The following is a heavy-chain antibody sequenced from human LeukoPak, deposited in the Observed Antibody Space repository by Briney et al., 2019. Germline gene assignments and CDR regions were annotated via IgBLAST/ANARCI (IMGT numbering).Heavy chain of an antibody. CDR1: GFTFSGYW. D-gene: IGHD6-19*01. CDR2: INHDGSDT. Sequence: PGGSLRLSCAASGFTFSGYWMHWVRQAPGKGLVWVSLINHDGSDTNYADSVKGRFTISRDNAKNTLYLRMNSLRAEDTAVYYCARASSNWDIDYWGQGTLVTVS. CDR3: ARASSNWDIDY. J-gene: IGHJ4*02. V-gene: IGHV3-74*01.